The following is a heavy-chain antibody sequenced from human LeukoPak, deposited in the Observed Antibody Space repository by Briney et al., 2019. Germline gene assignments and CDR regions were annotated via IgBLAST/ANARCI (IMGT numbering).Heavy chain of an antibody. V-gene: IGHV1-46*01. CDR1: GYTFTTYY. CDR2: INSSGGST. D-gene: IGHD2-15*01. J-gene: IGHJ4*02. CDR3: AREAGIGTWIGYCSGDNCRTRFDY. Sequence: ASVKVSCKASGYTFTTYYIHWVRQAPGQGLEWMGIINSSGGSTTYAQKFQGRVTMTRDTSTSTVYMELSSLRSDDTAVYFCAREAGIGTWIGYCSGDNCRTRFDYWGRGTLVTVSS.